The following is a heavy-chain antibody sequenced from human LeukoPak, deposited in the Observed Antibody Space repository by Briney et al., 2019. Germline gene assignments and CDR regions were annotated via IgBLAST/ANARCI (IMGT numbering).Heavy chain of an antibody. V-gene: IGHV4-59*08. Sequence: SETLXLTCTVSGGSISSYYGTWIRQPPGKGLEWIGYLDYSGSTNYNPSLKSRVTISVDTSKNQFSLKLTSVTAADTAVYYCARHPSGRMWLQQGGWFDPWGQGTLVTVSS. CDR3: ARHPSGRMWLQQGGWFDP. J-gene: IGHJ5*02. CDR1: GGSISSYY. D-gene: IGHD5-24*01. CDR2: LDYSGST.